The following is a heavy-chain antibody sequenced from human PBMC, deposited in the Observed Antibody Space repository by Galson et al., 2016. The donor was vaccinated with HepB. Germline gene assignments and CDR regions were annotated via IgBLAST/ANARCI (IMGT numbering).Heavy chain of an antibody. CDR1: GYNLTSYG. D-gene: IGHD3-3*01. CDR3: ARDRGYDFWSGATLYHYYYGLDV. V-gene: IGHV1-18*01. Sequence: CKASGYNLTSYGISWVRQAPGQGLEWMAWISVYNGHTNYAQKVQGRLTMTTDTSTNIAYMELRSLRSDDTAVYYCARDRGYDFWSGATLYHYYYGLDVWGQGTTVSVSS. J-gene: IGHJ6*02. CDR2: ISVYNGHT.